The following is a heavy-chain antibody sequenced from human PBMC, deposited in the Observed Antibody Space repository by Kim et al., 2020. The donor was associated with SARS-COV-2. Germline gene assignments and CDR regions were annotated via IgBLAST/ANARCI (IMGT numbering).Heavy chain of an antibody. CDR3: ARAGGFNVVVPAAMGSDYYYYGMDV. CDR2: ISSSSSTI. J-gene: IGHJ6*02. V-gene: IGHV3-48*02. CDR1: GFTFSSYS. Sequence: GGSLRLSCAASGFTFSSYSMNWVRQAPGKGLEWVSYISSSSSTIYYADSVKGRFTISRDNAKNSLYLQMNSLRDEDTAVYYCARAGGFNVVVPAAMGSDYYYYGMDVWGQGTTVTVSS. D-gene: IGHD2-2*01.